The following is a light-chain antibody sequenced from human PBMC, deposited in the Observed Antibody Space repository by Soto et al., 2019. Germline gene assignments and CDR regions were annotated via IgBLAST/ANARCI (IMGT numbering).Light chain of an antibody. CDR2: DVS. CDR3: SSYTASSSHVV. CDR1: SSGVGSYNY. J-gene: IGLJ2*01. V-gene: IGLV2-14*01. Sequence: QSALTQPASVSGSPGQSITISCTGTSSGVGSYNYVSWYQQYPGKAPKLMIYDVSNRPSGVSYRFSGSKSGNTASLTISGLQAEDEAEYYCSSYTASSSHVVFGGGTKVTVL.